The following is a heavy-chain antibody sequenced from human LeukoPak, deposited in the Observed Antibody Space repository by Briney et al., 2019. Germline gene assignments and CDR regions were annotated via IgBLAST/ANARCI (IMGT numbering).Heavy chain of an antibody. J-gene: IGHJ4*02. D-gene: IGHD4-17*01. CDR2: IYYSGST. Sequence: SETLSLTCAVYGGSFSGYYWSWIRQPPGKGLEWIGYIYYSGSTYYNPSLKSRVTISVDTSKNQFSLKLSSVTAADTAVYYCARVEDGDYAADWGQGTLVTVSS. CDR1: GGSFSGYY. CDR3: ARVEDGDYAAD. V-gene: IGHV4-30-4*08.